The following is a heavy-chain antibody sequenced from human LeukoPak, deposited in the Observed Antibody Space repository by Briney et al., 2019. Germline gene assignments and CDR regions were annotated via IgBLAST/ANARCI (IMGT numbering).Heavy chain of an antibody. J-gene: IGHJ4*02. CDR3: ASGRGSYYFDY. D-gene: IGHD6-6*01. V-gene: IGHV3-48*01. Sequence: GGSLRLSCATSGFTFSSNSMNWVRQAPGKGLEWVSYISSSSSTIYYADSVKGRFTISRDNAKNSLYLQMNSLRAEDTAVYYCASGRGSYYFDYWGQGTLVTVSS. CDR2: ISSSSSTI. CDR1: GFTFSSNS.